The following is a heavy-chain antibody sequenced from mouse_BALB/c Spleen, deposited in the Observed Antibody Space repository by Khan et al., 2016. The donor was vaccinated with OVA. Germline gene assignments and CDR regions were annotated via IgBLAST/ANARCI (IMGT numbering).Heavy chain of an antibody. CDR1: GFTFSNYT. CDR2: ITTGGCYT. J-gene: IGHJ3*01. D-gene: IGHD3-3*01. V-gene: IGHV5-6-4*01. Sequence: EVELVESGGDLVQPGGSLKLSCAASGFTFSNYTMSWVRQTPEKRLEWVAPITTGGCYTYYADSVKGRFTISRDNAKNTLYLQLSSLKSEDTAMDYCAVAYWGQGTLVTVSA. CDR3: AVAY.